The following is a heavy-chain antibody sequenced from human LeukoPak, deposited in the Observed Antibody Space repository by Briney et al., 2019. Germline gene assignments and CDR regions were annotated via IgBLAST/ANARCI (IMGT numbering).Heavy chain of an antibody. CDR2: INHSGST. CDR3: ARDYYDSSGPQD. Sequence: SETLSLTCAVYGGSFSGYYWSWIRQPPGKGLEWIGEINHSGSTNYNPSLKSRVTISVDTSKNQFSLKLSSVTAADTAVYYCARDYYDSSGPQDWGQGTLVTVSS. CDR1: GGSFSGYY. V-gene: IGHV4-34*01. D-gene: IGHD3-22*01. J-gene: IGHJ4*02.